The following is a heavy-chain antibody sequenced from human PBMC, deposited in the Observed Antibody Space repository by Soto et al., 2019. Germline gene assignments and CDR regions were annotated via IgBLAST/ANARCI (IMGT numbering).Heavy chain of an antibody. CDR2: INHSGST. J-gene: IGHJ6*02. CDR3: ASNTTRGYSYGYGYYYYGMDV. V-gene: IGHV4-34*01. CDR1: GGSVSGYY. D-gene: IGHD5-18*01. Sequence: PXGTLALTFAVYGGSVSGYYGSGIRQPPGKGLEWIGEINHSGSTNYNPSLKSRVTISVDTSKNQFSLKLSSVTAADTAVYYCASNTTRGYSYGYGYYYYGMDVWGQGTTVTVSS.